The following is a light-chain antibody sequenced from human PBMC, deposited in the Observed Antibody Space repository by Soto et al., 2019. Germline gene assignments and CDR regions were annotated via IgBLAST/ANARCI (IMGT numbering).Light chain of an antibody. CDR2: DAS. CDR3: QQYNSYLFT. Sequence: DIQMTQSPSTLSASVGDRVTITCRASQSISTWLAWYQQKPGKAPKLLIYDASSLESGVPSRFSGGGSGTEFTLPISSLQPDDFATYDCQQYNSYLFTFGPGTKVDIK. CDR1: QSISTW. J-gene: IGKJ3*01. V-gene: IGKV1-5*01.